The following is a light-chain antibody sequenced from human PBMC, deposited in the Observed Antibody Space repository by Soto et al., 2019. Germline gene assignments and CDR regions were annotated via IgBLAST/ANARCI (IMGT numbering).Light chain of an antibody. J-gene: IGLJ1*01. CDR2: DVT. CDR3: ISYTSGDTYV. Sequence: QSVLTQPASVSGSPGQSITISCAGTSSDVGGYNYVSWYQQHPGKAPKLMIYDVTSRPSGISNRFSGSKSGNTAFLIISGLQAEDEADYYCISYTSGDTYVFGTGTKVTVL. V-gene: IGLV2-14*03. CDR1: SSDVGGYNY.